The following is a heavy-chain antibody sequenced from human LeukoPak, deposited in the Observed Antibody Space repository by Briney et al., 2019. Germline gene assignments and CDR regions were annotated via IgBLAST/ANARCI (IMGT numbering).Heavy chain of an antibody. D-gene: IGHD2-15*01. J-gene: IGHJ5*02. CDR1: GFSLSRYW. CDR3: ARGAGVVADL. CDR2: IKEDGTER. Sequence: GGSLGLSCVASGFSLSRYWMSWVRQAPGKGLEWVANIKEDGTERHYVESVKGRFVVSRDNVKNSLDLQMNNLRVEDTAFYYCARGAGVVADLWGQGTLVIVSS. V-gene: IGHV3-7*01.